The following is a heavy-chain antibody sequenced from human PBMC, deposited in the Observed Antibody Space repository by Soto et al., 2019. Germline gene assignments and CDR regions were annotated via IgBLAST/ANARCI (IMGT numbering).Heavy chain of an antibody. CDR1: GFTFSSYS. Sequence: EVQLVESGGGLVKPGGSLRLSCAASGFTFSSYSMNWVRQAPGKGLEWVSSISSSSSYIYYADSVKGRFTISTDNAKNSLYLQMNSLRADYTAVYYCARIQLVYAAFHIWGQGTMVTVSS. J-gene: IGHJ3*02. CDR2: ISSSSSYI. V-gene: IGHV3-21*01. D-gene: IGHD6-6*01. CDR3: ARIQLVYAAFHI.